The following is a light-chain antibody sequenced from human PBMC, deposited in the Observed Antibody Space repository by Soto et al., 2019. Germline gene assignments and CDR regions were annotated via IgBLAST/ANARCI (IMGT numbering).Light chain of an antibody. V-gene: IGKV3-20*01. Sequence: EIVMTQSPVTLSVSPGERATLSCRASQSVRSNLAWYQQKPGQSPSLLIFAESSRANGIPDRFSGRGSGTDLTLTISRLEPQDFALYYCQHCQPYGDSPPLTFGGGTKADIK. CDR3: QHCQPYGDSPPLT. CDR2: AES. J-gene: IGKJ4*01. CDR1: QSVRSN.